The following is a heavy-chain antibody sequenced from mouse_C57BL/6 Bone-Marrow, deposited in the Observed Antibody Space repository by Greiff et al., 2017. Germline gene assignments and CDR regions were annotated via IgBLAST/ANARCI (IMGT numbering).Heavy chain of an antibody. V-gene: IGHV1-81*01. CDR3: ARRGYLLLRSPWFAY. Sequence: QVQLQQSGAELARPGASVKLSCKASGYTFTSYGISWVKQRTGQGLEWIGEIYPRSGNTYYNEKFKGKATLTADKSSSTAYMELRILTSEDSAVYFCARRGYLLLRSPWFAYWGQGTLVTVAA. CDR2: IYPRSGNT. CDR1: GYTFTSYG. J-gene: IGHJ3*01. D-gene: IGHD1-1*01.